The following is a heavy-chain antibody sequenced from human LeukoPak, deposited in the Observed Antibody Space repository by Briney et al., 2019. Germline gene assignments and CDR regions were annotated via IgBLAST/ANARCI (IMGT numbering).Heavy chain of an antibody. J-gene: IGHJ5*02. CDR1: GYTFTSYY. CDR3: ASVGYCGGDCYDNWFDP. CDR2: INPNSGGT. D-gene: IGHD2-21*02. Sequence: ASVKVSCKASGYTFTSYYMHWVRQAPGQGLEWMGWINPNSGGTNYAQKFQGRVTMTRDTSISTAYMELSRLRSDDTAVYYCASVGYCGGDCYDNWFDPWGQGTLVTVSS. V-gene: IGHV1-2*02.